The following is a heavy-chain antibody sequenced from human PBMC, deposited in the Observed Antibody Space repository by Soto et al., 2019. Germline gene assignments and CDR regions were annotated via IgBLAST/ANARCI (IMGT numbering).Heavy chain of an antibody. CDR2: ISVYTGNT. CDR3: VKDIEAAFSSDCSGYWRAFDI. Sequence: ASVKVSFKASGYTFTNYGINWVRQAPGQGLEWMGWISVYTGNTNYAQKFQGRVTMTTDTSTRTVFMELRTLRSDDTAVYDCVKDIEAAFSSDCSGYWRAFDIWGQGTMVTVSS. CDR1: GYTFTNYG. V-gene: IGHV1-18*01. D-gene: IGHD3-22*01. J-gene: IGHJ3*02.